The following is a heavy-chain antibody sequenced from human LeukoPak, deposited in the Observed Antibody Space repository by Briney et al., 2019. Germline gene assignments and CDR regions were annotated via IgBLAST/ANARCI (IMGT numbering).Heavy chain of an antibody. J-gene: IGHJ1*01. CDR3: ARRGSSSEYFQH. V-gene: IGHV4-61*02. D-gene: IGHD6-13*01. CDR1: GGSISSGTYY. Sequence: SETLSLTCTVSGGSISSGTYYWTWIRQPAGKGLEWIGRIYSSGSTSYNPSLDSRVRISIDTSKNQFSLKLSSVTAADTAVYYCARRGSSSEYFQHWGQGTLVTVSS. CDR2: IYSSGST.